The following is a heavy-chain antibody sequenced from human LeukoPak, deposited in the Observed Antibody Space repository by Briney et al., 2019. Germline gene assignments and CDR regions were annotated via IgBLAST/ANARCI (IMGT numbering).Heavy chain of an antibody. V-gene: IGHV4-38-2*02. J-gene: IGHJ5*02. CDR1: GYSISSGYY. CDR3: ARARRGTDDLYSSSWYVQENWFDP. CDR2: IYHSGST. Sequence: SETLSLTCTVSGYSISSGYYWGWIRQPPGKGLEWIGSIYHSGSTYYNPSLKSRVTISVDTSKNQFSLKLSSVTAADTAVYYCARARRGTDDLYSSSWYVQENWFDPWGQGTLVTVSS. D-gene: IGHD6-13*01.